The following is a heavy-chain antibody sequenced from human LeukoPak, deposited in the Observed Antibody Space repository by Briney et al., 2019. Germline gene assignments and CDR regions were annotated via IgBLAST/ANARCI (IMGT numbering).Heavy chain of an antibody. CDR1: GFTFSSYA. V-gene: IGHV3-23*01. CDR3: AKGPLEGYSNSWRGDY. CDR2: ISGSGDYT. J-gene: IGHJ4*02. D-gene: IGHD6-13*01. Sequence: GGSLRLSCVVSGFTFSSYAMSWVRQAPGKGLEWVSPISGSGDYTYYADSVRGRFTISRDNSKNTLYLQMDSLRAEDTAIYYCAKGPLEGYSNSWRGDYWGQGTLVTVSS.